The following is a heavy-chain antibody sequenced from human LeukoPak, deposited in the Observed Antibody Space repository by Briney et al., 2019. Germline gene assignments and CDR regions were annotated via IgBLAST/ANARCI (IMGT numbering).Heavy chain of an antibody. CDR1: GFTFSDYY. Sequence: PGGSLRLSCTASGFTFSDYYMDWVRQAPGKGLEWVGRTRKKANSYTTEYAASVKGRFTISRDGSKNLLYLQMNSLTTDDTAVYYCTRSCTGTRLYYFDYWGQGTPVTVSS. CDR2: TRKKANSYTT. D-gene: IGHD1/OR15-1a*01. V-gene: IGHV3-72*01. J-gene: IGHJ4*02. CDR3: TRSCTGTRLYYFDY.